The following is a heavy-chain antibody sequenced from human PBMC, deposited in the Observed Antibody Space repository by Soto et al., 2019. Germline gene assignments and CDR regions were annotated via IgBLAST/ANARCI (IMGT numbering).Heavy chain of an antibody. D-gene: IGHD3-22*01. Sequence: PGGSLRLSCAASGFTFNNYSMNWVRQAPGKGLEWVSYISGSTSAAYYADSVKGRFTISRDKTKNSLYLQMNSLRAEDTAVYYCARDPDSSGYSWAGNDYWGQGIMVTVSS. CDR1: GFTFNNYS. J-gene: IGHJ4*02. V-gene: IGHV3-48*01. CDR3: ARDPDSSGYSWAGNDY. CDR2: ISGSTSAA.